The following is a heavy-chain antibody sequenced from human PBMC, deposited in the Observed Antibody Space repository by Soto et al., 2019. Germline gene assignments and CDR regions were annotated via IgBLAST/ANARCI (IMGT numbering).Heavy chain of an antibody. V-gene: IGHV1-69*06. Sequence: ASVKVSCKASGGTFSSYAISWVRQAPGQGLEWMGGIIPIFGTAKYAQKFQGRVTITGDTSASTAYMELSSLRSEDTAVYYCARDYVVLLWFGESFDGMDVWGQGTTVTVSS. CDR1: GGTFSSYA. CDR2: IIPIFGTA. J-gene: IGHJ6*02. CDR3: ARDYVVLLWFGESFDGMDV. D-gene: IGHD3-10*01.